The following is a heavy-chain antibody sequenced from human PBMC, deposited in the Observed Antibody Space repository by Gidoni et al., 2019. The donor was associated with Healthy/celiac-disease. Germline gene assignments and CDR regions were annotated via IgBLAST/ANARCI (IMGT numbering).Heavy chain of an antibody. V-gene: IGHV3-20*04. Sequence: EVQPVESGGGVVRPGGSLRISCAGSGFTFDDYGMRWVRHAPGKGLEWVSVINWNGGSTGYADSVKGRFTISRDNAKNSLYLQMNSLRAEDTALYYCATARVGAFDIWGQGTMVTVSS. J-gene: IGHJ3*02. CDR2: INWNGGST. CDR1: GFTFDDYG. CDR3: ATARVGAFDI.